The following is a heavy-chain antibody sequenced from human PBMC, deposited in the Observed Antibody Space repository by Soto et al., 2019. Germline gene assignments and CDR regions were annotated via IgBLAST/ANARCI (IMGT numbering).Heavy chain of an antibody. CDR3: ARSPDYEDSLDY. J-gene: IGHJ4*02. V-gene: IGHV4-34*01. CDR1: GGSFSGYY. D-gene: IGHD4-17*01. CDR2: INHSGST. Sequence: SETLSLTCAVYGGSFSGYYWSWIRQPPGKGLEWIGEINHSGSTNYNPSLKSRVTISVDASKNQFSLKLSSVTAADTAVYYCARSPDYEDSLDYWGQGTLVTVSS.